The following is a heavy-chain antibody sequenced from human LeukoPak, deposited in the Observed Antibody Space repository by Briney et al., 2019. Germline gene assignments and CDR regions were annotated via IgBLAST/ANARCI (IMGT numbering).Heavy chain of an antibody. CDR3: AREAHHYDILTGYYNYYGMDV. CDR1: GYTFTGYY. D-gene: IGHD3-9*01. CDR2: INPNSGGT. J-gene: IGHJ6*02. V-gene: IGHV1-2*02. Sequence: ASVKVSCKASGYTFTGYYMHWVRQAPGQGLEWMGWINPNSGGTNYAQEFQGRVTMTRDTSTSTAYMELSRLRSDDTAVYYCAREAHHYDILTGYYNYYGMDVWGQGTTVTVSS.